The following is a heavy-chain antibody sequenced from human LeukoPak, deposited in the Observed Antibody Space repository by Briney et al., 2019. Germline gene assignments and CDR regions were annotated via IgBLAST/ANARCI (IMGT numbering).Heavy chain of an antibody. CDR2: IYPGDSDT. J-gene: IGHJ6*02. CDR3: ARPHYDILTGYYYYYDMDV. CDR1: GYSFTSYW. Sequence: GESLKISCKGSGYSFTSYWIGWVRQMPGKGLEYMGIIYPGDSDTRYSPSFQGQVTISADKSISTAYLQWSSLKASDTAMYYCARPHYDILTGYYYYYDMDVWGQGTTVTVSS. D-gene: IGHD3-9*01. V-gene: IGHV5-51*01.